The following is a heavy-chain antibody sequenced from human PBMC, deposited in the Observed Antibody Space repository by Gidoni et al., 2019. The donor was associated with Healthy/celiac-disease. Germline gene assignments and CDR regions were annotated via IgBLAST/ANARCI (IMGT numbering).Heavy chain of an antibody. CDR3: AKLSGRLITASLVDY. CDR1: GVTFSSYA. D-gene: IGHD3-16*01. V-gene: IGHV3-23*04. Sequence: EVQLVESGGGLVQPGGSLSHPCAASGVTFSSYAMSWVRQAPGKRLEWISAISGSGSSPYYADSVKGRFTISRDNSKNTLYLQMNSLRAEDTAVYYCAKLSGRLITASLVDYWGQGTLVTVSS. J-gene: IGHJ4*02. CDR2: ISGSGSSP.